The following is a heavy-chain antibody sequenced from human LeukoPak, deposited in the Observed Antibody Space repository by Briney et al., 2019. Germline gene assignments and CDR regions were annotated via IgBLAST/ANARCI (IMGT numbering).Heavy chain of an antibody. Sequence: ASVKVSCKASGYTFIGYYMHWMRQAPGQGLEWMGVKFSHDGSTSNTQKFQGRITMTRDTSTSTVYMGLSSLRSEDTAVYYCARDSGNFHYDMDVWGQGTTVIVSS. D-gene: IGHD3-10*01. CDR2: KFSHDGST. V-gene: IGHV1-46*01. CDR3: ARDSGNFHYDMDV. CDR1: GYTFIGYY. J-gene: IGHJ6*02.